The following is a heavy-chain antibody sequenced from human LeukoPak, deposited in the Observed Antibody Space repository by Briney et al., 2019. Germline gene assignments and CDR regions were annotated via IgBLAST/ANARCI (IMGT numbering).Heavy chain of an antibody. V-gene: IGHV1-69*13. J-gene: IGHJ4*02. CDR1: GGTFSSYA. D-gene: IGHD3-22*01. CDR3: EYYYYDEGLYFDY. Sequence: ASVKVSCKASGGTFSSYAISWVRQAPGQGLEWMGGIIPIFGTANYAQKFQGRVTITADESTSTAYMELSSLRSEDTAVYYCEYYYYDEGLYFDYWGQGTLVTVSS. CDR2: IIPIFGTA.